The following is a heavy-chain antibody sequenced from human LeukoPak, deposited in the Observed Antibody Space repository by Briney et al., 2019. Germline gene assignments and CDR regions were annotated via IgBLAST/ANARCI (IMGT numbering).Heavy chain of an antibody. J-gene: IGHJ5*02. CDR2: INHSGST. CDR1: GGSFSDYY. CDR3: AKGHRYSSGWYWSHWFDP. Sequence: SETLSLTCAVYGGSFSDYYWTWIRQPPGKGLEWIGEINHSGSTNYNPSLKSRVTISVDTSKKQFFLRLSSVTAADTAVYYCAKGHRYSSGWYWSHWFDPGGQGTLVTVSS. V-gene: IGHV4-34*01. D-gene: IGHD6-19*01.